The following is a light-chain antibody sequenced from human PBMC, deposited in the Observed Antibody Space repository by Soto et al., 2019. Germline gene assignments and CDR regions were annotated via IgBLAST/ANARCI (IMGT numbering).Light chain of an antibody. CDR1: QSISSY. V-gene: IGKV1-39*01. CDR3: QQSYSTPLT. J-gene: IGKJ4*01. Sequence: EIQMTQSPSSLSLSVGDRATITCRASQSISSYLNWYQQKTGKDPKLLLYAASSLQSGVPSRFTGSGFGTAFTLTISSLQPEDLPTYYCQQSYSTPLTFGGGTKVDI. CDR2: AAS.